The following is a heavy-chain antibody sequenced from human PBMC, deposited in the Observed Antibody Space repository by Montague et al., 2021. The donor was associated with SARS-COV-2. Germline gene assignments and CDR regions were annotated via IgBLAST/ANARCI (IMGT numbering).Heavy chain of an antibody. CDR2: ISGSGGST. J-gene: IGHJ6*02. CDR3: AKAVRYCSSTSCYDYYYYCGMDV. D-gene: IGHD2-2*01. Sequence: SLRLSCAASGFTFSSYAMSWVRQAPGKGLEWVSAISGSGGSTYYADSVKGRFTISRDNSKNTLYLQMNSLRAEDTAVYYCAKAVRYCSSTSCYDYYYYCGMDVWGQGTTVTVSS. CDR1: GFTFSSYA. V-gene: IGHV3-23*01.